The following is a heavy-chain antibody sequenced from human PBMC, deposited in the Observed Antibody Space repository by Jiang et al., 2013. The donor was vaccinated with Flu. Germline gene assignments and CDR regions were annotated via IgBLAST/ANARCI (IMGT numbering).Heavy chain of an antibody. D-gene: IGHD6-13*01. J-gene: IGHJ6*03. CDR2: QDGSEK. CDR3: ARDLSGSSSWYGGDYYYYMDV. Sequence: QDGSEKYYVDSVKGRFTISRDNAKNSLYLQMNSLRAKDTAVYYCARDLSGSSSWYGGDYYYYMDVWGKGTTVTVSS. V-gene: IGHV3-7*03.